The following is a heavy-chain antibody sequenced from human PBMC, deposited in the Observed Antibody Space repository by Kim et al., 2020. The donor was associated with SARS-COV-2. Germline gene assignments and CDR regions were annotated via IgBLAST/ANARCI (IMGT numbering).Heavy chain of an antibody. V-gene: IGHV4-34*01. CDR2: INHSGST. D-gene: IGHD5-12*01. Sequence: SETLSPTCAVYGGSFSGYYWNWIRQPPGKGLEWIGEINHSGSTNYNPSLKSRVTISVDTSKNQFSLKLTSVTATDTAAYYCARVGIGDSGYGRRHFDYWG. CDR1: GGSFSGYY. J-gene: IGHJ4*01. CDR3: ARVGIGDSGYGRRHFDY.